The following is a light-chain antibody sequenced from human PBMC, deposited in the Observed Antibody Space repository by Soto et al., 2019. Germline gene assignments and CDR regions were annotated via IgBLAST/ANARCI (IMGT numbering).Light chain of an antibody. CDR2: GAS. CDR1: QSVLSN. Sequence: EIVMTQSPATLSVSPGERATLFCRASQSVLSNLAWYQQKPGQAPRLLIYGASTRATGVPARFSGSGSGTEFTLTISSLQSEDFAVYYCQQYFHWPRPLTFGGGTKVEIK. CDR3: QQYFHWPRPLT. J-gene: IGKJ4*01. V-gene: IGKV3-15*01.